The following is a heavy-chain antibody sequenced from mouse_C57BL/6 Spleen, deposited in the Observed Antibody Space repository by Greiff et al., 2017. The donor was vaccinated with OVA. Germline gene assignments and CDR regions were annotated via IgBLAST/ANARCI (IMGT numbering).Heavy chain of an antibody. CDR3: ARTPYYSNCGYFDV. Sequence: VKLMESGPGLVAPSQSLSITCTVSGFSLTSYAISWVRQPPGKGLEWLGVIWTGGGTNYNSALKSRLSISKDNSKSQVFLKMNSLQTDDTARYYCARTPYYSNCGYFDVWGTGTTVTVSS. J-gene: IGHJ1*03. CDR2: IWTGGGT. V-gene: IGHV2-9-1*01. D-gene: IGHD2-5*01. CDR1: GFSLTSYA.